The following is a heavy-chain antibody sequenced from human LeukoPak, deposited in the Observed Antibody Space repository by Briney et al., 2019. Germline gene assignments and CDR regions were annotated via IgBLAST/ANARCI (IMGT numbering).Heavy chain of an antibody. Sequence: GASVTVSCKASGYTFTFYYLHLVRHAPGQGLEWIGCINPSGGGTNDTQRFQGRVTMTRDTSITKAYMELSRLRSDDTAVYYCAREQGLQSLSGFDPWGQGTLVTVSS. D-gene: IGHD4-11*01. J-gene: IGHJ5*02. CDR2: INPSGGGT. CDR1: GYTFTFYY. CDR3: AREQGLQSLSGFDP. V-gene: IGHV1-2*02.